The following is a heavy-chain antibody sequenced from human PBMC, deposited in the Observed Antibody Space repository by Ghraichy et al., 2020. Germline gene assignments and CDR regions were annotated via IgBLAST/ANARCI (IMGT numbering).Heavy chain of an antibody. CDR2: INHSGST. Sequence: SQTLSLTCAVYGGSFSGYYWSWIRQPPGKGLEWIGEINHSGSTNYNPSLKSRVTISVDTSKNQFSLKLSSVTAADTAVYYCARGRRDGSSWYSGDFDYWGQGTLVTVSS. V-gene: IGHV4-34*01. D-gene: IGHD6-13*01. J-gene: IGHJ4*02. CDR1: GGSFSGYY. CDR3: ARGRRDGSSWYSGDFDY.